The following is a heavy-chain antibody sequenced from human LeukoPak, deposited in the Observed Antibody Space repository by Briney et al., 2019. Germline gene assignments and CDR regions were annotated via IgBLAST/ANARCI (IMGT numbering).Heavy chain of an antibody. Sequence: QPGGSLRLSCAASGFAFSSYWMSWVRQAPGKGLEWVANIKQDGSEKYYMDSVKGRFTISRDNAKNSLYLQMNSLRAEDTAVYYCVREPHDFWSSYYADYWGQGTLVTVSS. V-gene: IGHV3-7*01. J-gene: IGHJ4*02. CDR3: VREPHDFWSSYYADY. CDR2: IKQDGSEK. CDR1: GFAFSSYW. D-gene: IGHD3-3*01.